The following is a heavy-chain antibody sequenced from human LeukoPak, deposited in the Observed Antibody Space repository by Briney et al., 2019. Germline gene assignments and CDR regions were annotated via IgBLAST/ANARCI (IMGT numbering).Heavy chain of an antibody. J-gene: IGHJ3*02. CDR2: IYYSGST. Sequence: SETLSLTCTVSGGSISSYYWSWIRQPPGKGLEWIGYIYYSGSTNYNPPLKSRVTISVDTSKNQFSLKLSSVTAADTAVYYCARGYGVDAFDIWGQGTMVTVSS. CDR3: ARGYGVDAFDI. D-gene: IGHD4-17*01. CDR1: GGSISSYY. V-gene: IGHV4-59*08.